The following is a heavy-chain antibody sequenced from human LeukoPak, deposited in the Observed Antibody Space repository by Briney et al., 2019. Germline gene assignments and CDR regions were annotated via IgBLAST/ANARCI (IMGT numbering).Heavy chain of an antibody. CDR3: ARNSGDL. V-gene: IGHV4-4*07. D-gene: IGHD4-23*01. J-gene: IGHJ5*02. Sequence: PSETLSLTCTVSGVSISSYYWSWIRQPPGKGLEWIGRFYTGGSTSYNPSLKSRVTMSVDTSKNQLSLRLTSVTAADTAVYYCARNSGDLWGQGTLVTVSS. CDR2: FYTGGST. CDR1: GVSISSYY.